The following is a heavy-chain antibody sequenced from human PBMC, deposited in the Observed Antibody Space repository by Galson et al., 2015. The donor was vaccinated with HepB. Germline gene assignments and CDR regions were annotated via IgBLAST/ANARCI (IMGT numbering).Heavy chain of an antibody. CDR3: TTDFDDDYFGH. D-gene: IGHD3-9*01. J-gene: IGHJ4*02. Sequence: SLRLSCAASGFIFSNAWMHWVRQAPGKGLEWVGRIKSRPVGGATDYAAPVKGRFTISRDDSKNMVYLQMNSLKIEDTAVYSCTTDFDDDYFGHWGQGTLVTVSS. CDR2: IKSRPVGGAT. CDR1: GFIFSNAW. V-gene: IGHV3-15*07.